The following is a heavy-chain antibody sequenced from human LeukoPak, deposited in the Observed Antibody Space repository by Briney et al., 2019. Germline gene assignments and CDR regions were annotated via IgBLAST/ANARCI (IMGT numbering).Heavy chain of an antibody. Sequence: GSAVNVSCKASGDTFTRFNINWVRQATGQGLEWMGWMNLYTGNTAYAQKFQGRVTITRDTSITTAYMELSSLRSADTAVYYCARARVTGDYYYYYMDIWGKGTTVIVSS. D-gene: IGHD1-20*01. J-gene: IGHJ6*03. CDR3: ARARVTGDYYYYYMDI. CDR2: MNLYTGNT. CDR1: GDTFTRFN. V-gene: IGHV1-8*03.